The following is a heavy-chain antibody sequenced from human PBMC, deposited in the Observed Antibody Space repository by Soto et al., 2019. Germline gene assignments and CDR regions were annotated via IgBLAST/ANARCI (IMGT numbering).Heavy chain of an antibody. CDR1: GGSISSYY. J-gene: IGHJ6*02. Sequence: ETLSLTCTVSGGSISSYYWSWIRQPPGKGLEWIGYIYYSGSTNYNPSLKSRVTISVDTSKNQFSLKLSSVTAADTAVYYCAREAMGFWSGTYYYYGMDVWGQGTTVTVSS. V-gene: IGHV4-59*01. CDR3: AREAMGFWSGTYYYYGMDV. CDR2: IYYSGST. D-gene: IGHD3-3*01.